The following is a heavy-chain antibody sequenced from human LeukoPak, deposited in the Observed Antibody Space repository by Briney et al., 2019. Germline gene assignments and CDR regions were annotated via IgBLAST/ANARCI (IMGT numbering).Heavy chain of an antibody. Sequence: PGGSLRLSCAASGWTFSNYAMTWVRQAPGKGLEWVSAISANGGNTYYADSVKGRFTISRHISQNTLYLQMNSLRAEDTAVYYCARVGLGSGWSLFDFWGQGTLVTVSS. D-gene: IGHD6-19*01. CDR3: ARVGLGSGWSLFDF. CDR2: ISANGGNT. V-gene: IGHV3-23*01. J-gene: IGHJ4*02. CDR1: GWTFSNYA.